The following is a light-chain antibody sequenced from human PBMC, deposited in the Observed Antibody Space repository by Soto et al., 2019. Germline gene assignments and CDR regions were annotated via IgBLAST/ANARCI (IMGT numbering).Light chain of an antibody. CDR2: GAS. CDR3: QHYTNWPLT. J-gene: IGKJ4*01. CDR1: HSVSSR. Sequence: EIVMTQSPATLSVSPGERATLSCRASHSVSSRLAWYQQKPGQAPRLLIYGASTRATGLPARFSGSGSGTEFTLTISSLQSDDVAVYYCQHYTNWPLTFGGGSKLEIK. V-gene: IGKV3-15*01.